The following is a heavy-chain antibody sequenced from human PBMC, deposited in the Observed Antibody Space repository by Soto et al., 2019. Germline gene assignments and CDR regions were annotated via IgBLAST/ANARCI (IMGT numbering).Heavy chain of an antibody. J-gene: IGHJ4*02. CDR2: ISYDGSNK. Sequence: GGSLRLSCAASGFTFSSYAMHWVRQAPGKGLEWVAVISYDGSNKYYADSVKGRFTISRDNSKNTLYLQMNSLRAEDTAVYYCAREDIVVVVAAPFDYWGQGTLVTVSS. V-gene: IGHV3-30-3*01. D-gene: IGHD2-15*01. CDR3: AREDIVVVVAAPFDY. CDR1: GFTFSSYA.